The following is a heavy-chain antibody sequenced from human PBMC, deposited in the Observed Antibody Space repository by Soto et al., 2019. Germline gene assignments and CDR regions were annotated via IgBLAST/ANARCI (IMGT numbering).Heavy chain of an antibody. D-gene: IGHD6-6*01. Sequence: PGESLKISCKSSGYIFSKYWIGWVRQMPGKGLEWMGIIYPGDSDTRYSPSFQGQVTISADKSITTAYLQWRSLKASDTAIYYCVVHSSSSGRHFDYWGQGTLVTVSS. J-gene: IGHJ4*02. CDR1: GYIFSKYW. CDR2: IYPGDSDT. V-gene: IGHV5-51*01. CDR3: VVHSSSSGRHFDY.